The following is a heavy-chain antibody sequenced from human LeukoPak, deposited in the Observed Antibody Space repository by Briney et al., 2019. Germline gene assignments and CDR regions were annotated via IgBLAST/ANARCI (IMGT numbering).Heavy chain of an antibody. V-gene: IGHV3-33*01. Sequence: PGGSLRLSCAASGFTFSSYGMRWVRQAPGKGLEWVAVIWYDGSNKYYADSVKGRFTISRDNSKNTLYLQMNSLRAEDTAVYYCARDNYDSSGSHGMDVWGQGTTVTVSS. CDR2: IWYDGSNK. CDR3: ARDNYDSSGSHGMDV. J-gene: IGHJ6*02. CDR1: GFTFSSYG. D-gene: IGHD3-22*01.